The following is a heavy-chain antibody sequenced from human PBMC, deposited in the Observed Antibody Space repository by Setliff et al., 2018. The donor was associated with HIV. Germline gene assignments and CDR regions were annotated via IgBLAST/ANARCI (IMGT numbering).Heavy chain of an antibody. V-gene: IGHV4-59*08. CDR2: IYASGSI. CDR1: GGSISSHC. D-gene: IGHD3-10*01. CDR3: ARRAGSDYFTRFDY. Sequence: SETLSLTCTVSGGSISSHCWSWIRQSPGKALEWIGYIYASGSIIYNPSLKSRVTISADTSKNQFSLNLSSVTAAETAVYYCARRAGSDYFTRFDYWGQGTLVTVSS. J-gene: IGHJ4*02.